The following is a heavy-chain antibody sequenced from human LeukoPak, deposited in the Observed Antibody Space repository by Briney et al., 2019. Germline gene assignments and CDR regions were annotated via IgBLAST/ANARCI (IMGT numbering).Heavy chain of an antibody. CDR2: ISGSGGST. CDR1: GFTFSSYA. J-gene: IGHJ5*02. Sequence: GGSLRLSCAASGFTFSSYAMSWVRQAPGKGLEWVSGISGSGGSTYYADSVKGRFTISRDNSKNTLYLQMNSLRAEDTAVYYCAKDTPRYSSSWYDFNWFDPWGQGTLVTVSS. CDR3: AKDTPRYSSSWYDFNWFDP. V-gene: IGHV3-23*01. D-gene: IGHD6-13*01.